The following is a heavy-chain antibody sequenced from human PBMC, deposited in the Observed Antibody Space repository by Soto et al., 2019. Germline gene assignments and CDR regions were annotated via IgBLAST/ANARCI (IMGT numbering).Heavy chain of an antibody. CDR3: ARDPSSAAGMDV. J-gene: IGHJ6*02. D-gene: IGHD6-13*01. CDR1: GYTFTGYN. CDR2: IDPNSGGT. Sequence: AASVKVSCKPSGYTFTGYNLHWVRQAPGQGLEWMGSIDPNSGGTSYAQKFQGRVTMTRDTSISTAYMELSRLRSDDTAVYYCARDPSSAAGMDVWGQGTTVTVSS. V-gene: IGHV1-2*02.